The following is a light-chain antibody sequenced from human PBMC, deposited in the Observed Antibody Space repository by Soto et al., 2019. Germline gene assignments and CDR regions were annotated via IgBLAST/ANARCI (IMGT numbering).Light chain of an antibody. CDR1: QSIRSW. J-gene: IGKJ3*01. CDR3: QQYNSYSPGFT. CDR2: DAS. Sequence: DIQMTQSPSTLSASVGDRVTITCRASQSIRSWLAWYQQKRGKAPKPLIYDASSLESGVPSRFSGSGSGTEFALTSSSLQQNDFAADYCQQYNSYSPGFTFGPGTKVDIK. V-gene: IGKV1-5*01.